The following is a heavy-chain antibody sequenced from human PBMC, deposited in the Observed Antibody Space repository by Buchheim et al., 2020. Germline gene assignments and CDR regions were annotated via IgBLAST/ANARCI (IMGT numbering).Heavy chain of an antibody. D-gene: IGHD3-3*01. Sequence: EMQLVESGGGLVKPGGSLRLSCAASGFDFSSYTMNWVRQAPGKGLEWVASISSSRSYIFHADSVKGRFTISRDNAKNSLFLQMNSLTAEDTAVYYCARDRDYGFLSGLGWFDPWGQGTL. CDR2: ISSSRSYI. V-gene: IGHV3-21*01. CDR3: ARDRDYGFLSGLGWFDP. J-gene: IGHJ5*02. CDR1: GFDFSSYT.